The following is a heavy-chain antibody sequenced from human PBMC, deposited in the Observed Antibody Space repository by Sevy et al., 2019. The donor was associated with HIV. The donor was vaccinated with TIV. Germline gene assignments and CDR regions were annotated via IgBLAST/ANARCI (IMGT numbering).Heavy chain of an antibody. CDR3: ARDDASNPRVLDY. CDR1: GGSISSYF. V-gene: IGHV4-59*01. J-gene: IGHJ4*02. CDR2: TYYTGSA. Sequence: SETLSLTCSVSGGSISSYFWTWIRQPPGKGLEWIGHTYYTGSANYNPSLKSRVTISIDKSKSQFSLNLSSVTAADTAVYYCARDDASNPRVLDYWGQGALVTVSS. D-gene: IGHD3-3*01.